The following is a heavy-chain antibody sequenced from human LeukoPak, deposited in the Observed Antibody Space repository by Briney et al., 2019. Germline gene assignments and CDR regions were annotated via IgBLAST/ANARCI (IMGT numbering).Heavy chain of an antibody. CDR1: GFTFSSYA. CDR3: AKAGSGSYTFDY. D-gene: IGHD1-26*01. Sequence: GGSLRLSCAASGFTFSSYAMSWVRQAPGKGLEGVSAISGSGGSTYYADSVKGRFTISRDNSKNTLYLQMNSLRAEDTAVYYCAKAGSGSYTFDYWGQGTLVTVSS. V-gene: IGHV3-23*01. J-gene: IGHJ4*02. CDR2: ISGSGGST.